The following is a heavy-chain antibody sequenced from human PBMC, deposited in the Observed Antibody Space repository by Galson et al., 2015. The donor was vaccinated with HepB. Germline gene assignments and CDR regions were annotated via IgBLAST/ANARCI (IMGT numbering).Heavy chain of an antibody. V-gene: IGHV3-21*01. J-gene: IGHJ4*02. Sequence: LSCAASGFTFSSYSMNWVRQAPGKGLEWVSSISSSSSYIYYADSVKGRFTISRDNAKNSLYLQMNSLRAEDTAVYYCARDRGYCSSTSCYTPDYWGQGTLVTVSS. CDR3: ARDRGYCSSTSCYTPDY. CDR2: ISSSSSYI. CDR1: GFTFSSYS. D-gene: IGHD2-2*02.